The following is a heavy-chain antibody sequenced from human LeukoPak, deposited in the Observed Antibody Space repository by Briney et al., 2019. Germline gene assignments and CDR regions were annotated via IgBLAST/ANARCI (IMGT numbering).Heavy chain of an antibody. CDR2: IYYSGST. Sequence: SETLSLTCTVSGGSISSGDYYWSWIRQPPGKGLEWIGYIYYSGSTYYNPSLKSRVTISVDTSKNQFSLKLSSVTAADTAVYYCARHGGDTAMVDEYYFDYWGQGTLVTVSS. CDR3: ARHGGDTAMVDEYYFDY. CDR1: GGSISSGDYY. J-gene: IGHJ4*02. D-gene: IGHD5-18*01. V-gene: IGHV4-30-4*01.